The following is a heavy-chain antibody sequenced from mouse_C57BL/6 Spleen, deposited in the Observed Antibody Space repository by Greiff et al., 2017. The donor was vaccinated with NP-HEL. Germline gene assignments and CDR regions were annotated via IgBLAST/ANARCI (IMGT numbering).Heavy chain of an antibody. CDR1: GYTFTDYY. D-gene: IGHD2-4*01. Sequence: QVQLQRSGAELVRPGASVKLSCKASGYTFTDYYINWVKQRPGQGLEWIARIYPGSGNTYYNEKFKGKATLTAEKSSSTAYMQLSSLTSEDSAVYFCASPYDYDGAWFAYWGQGTLVTVSA. CDR3: ASPYDYDGAWFAY. CDR2: IYPGSGNT. J-gene: IGHJ3*01. V-gene: IGHV1-76*01.